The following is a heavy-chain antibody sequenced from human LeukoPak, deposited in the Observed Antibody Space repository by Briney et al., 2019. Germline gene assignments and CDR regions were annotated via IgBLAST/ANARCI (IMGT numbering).Heavy chain of an antibody. CDR3: ARETYYYGSGSYYFSDY. Sequence: PSETLSLTCAVYGGSFSGYYWSWIRQPPGKGLEWIGEINHSGSTNYNPSLKSRVTISVDTSKNQFSLKLSSVTAADTAVYYCARETYYYGSGSYYFSDYWGQGTLVTVSS. V-gene: IGHV4-34*01. CDR2: INHSGST. J-gene: IGHJ4*02. D-gene: IGHD3-10*01. CDR1: GGSFSGYY.